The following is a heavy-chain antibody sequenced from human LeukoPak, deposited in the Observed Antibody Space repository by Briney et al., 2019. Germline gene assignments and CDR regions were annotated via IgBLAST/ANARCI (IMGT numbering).Heavy chain of an antibody. CDR1: GFTVSSNY. CDR2: VYTGGST. CDR3: AKWTLGRQFDY. Sequence: GGSLRLSCAASGFTVSSNYMTWVRQAPGKGLEWVSVVYTGGSTYSADSVKGRFTISRDNSKNTLYLQMNSLRAEDTAVYYCAKWTLGRQFDYWGQGTLVTVSS. V-gene: IGHV3-53*01. D-gene: IGHD2-8*01. J-gene: IGHJ4*02.